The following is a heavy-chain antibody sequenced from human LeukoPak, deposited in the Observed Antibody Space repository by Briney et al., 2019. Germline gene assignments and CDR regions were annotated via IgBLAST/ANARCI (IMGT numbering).Heavy chain of an antibody. CDR2: INHSGST. Sequence: SSETLSLTCAVYGGSFSGYYWSWIRQPPGKGLEWIGEINHSGSTNYNPSLKSRVTISVDTSKNQFSLKLSSVTAADTAVYYCARQTGSGLFILPGGQGTLVTVSS. J-gene: IGHJ4*02. V-gene: IGHV4-34*01. CDR1: GGSFSGYY. CDR3: ARQTGSGLFILP. D-gene: IGHD3/OR15-3a*01.